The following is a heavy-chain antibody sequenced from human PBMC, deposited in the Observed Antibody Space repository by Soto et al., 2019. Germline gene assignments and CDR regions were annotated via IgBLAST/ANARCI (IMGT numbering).Heavy chain of an antibody. Sequence: QVQLQQWGAGLLKPSETLSLTCAVYGGSFSGYYWTWIRQSPEKGLEWIGEVNHSGTTYYNPSLKTRVTISVHTPKNQFSLKMSSVTAADTAVYYCARGGGSARDFDYWGQGALVTVSS. D-gene: IGHD1-26*01. J-gene: IGHJ4*02. CDR1: GGSFSGYY. CDR2: VNHSGTT. CDR3: ARGGGSARDFDY. V-gene: IGHV4-34*01.